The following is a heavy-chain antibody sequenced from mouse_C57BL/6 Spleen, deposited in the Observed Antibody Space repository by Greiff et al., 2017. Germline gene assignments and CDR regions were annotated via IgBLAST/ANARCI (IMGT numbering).Heavy chain of an antibody. J-gene: IGHJ4*01. CDR3: AIYDYDGEGAKDY. Sequence: VQLQQPGAELVRPGSSVKLSCKASGYTFTSYWMHWVKQRPIQGLEWIGNIDPSDSATHYNQKFKDKATLTVDKSSSTAYMQISSLTSEDCAVYYCAIYDYDGEGAKDYWGQGTSVTVSS. CDR1: GYTFTSYW. V-gene: IGHV1-52*01. D-gene: IGHD2-4*01. CDR2: IDPSDSAT.